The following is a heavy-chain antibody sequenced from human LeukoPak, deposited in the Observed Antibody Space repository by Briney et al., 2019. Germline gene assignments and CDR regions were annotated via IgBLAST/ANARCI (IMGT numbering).Heavy chain of an antibody. CDR3: AIVPAATGPDY. Sequence: GGSLRLSCAASGFTVSSNYMSWVRQAPGKGLEWVSVIYSGGSTYYADSVKGRFTISRDNSKNTLYLQMNSLRAEDTAVYYCAIVPAATGPDYWGQGTLVTVSS. J-gene: IGHJ4*02. V-gene: IGHV3-53*01. D-gene: IGHD2-2*01. CDR1: GFTVSSNY. CDR2: IYSGGST.